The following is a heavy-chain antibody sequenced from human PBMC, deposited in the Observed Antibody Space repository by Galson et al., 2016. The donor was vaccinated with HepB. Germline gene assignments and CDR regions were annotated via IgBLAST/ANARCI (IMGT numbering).Heavy chain of an antibody. Sequence: SLRLSCAASGFKFSNYYMSWIRQAPGKGLEWISYISSLGTSTYYLDSVKGRFIIPRDNAKNSLHLQMNSLRVEDTALYFSAKSLRVLCPLNDWGQGSQVIVSA. V-gene: IGHV3-11*01. CDR3: AKSLRVLCPLND. CDR2: ISSLGTST. D-gene: IGHD3-3*01. J-gene: IGHJ4*02. CDR1: GFKFSNYY.